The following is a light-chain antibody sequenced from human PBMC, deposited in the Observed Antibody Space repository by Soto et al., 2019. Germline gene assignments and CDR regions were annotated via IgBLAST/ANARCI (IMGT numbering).Light chain of an antibody. CDR3: HQYGNGAYT. V-gene: IGKV3-20*01. CDR2: AAS. CDR1: QSVPHNN. J-gene: IGKJ2*01. Sequence: EIVLTQSPGTLSLSPGEILTLSGRASQSVPHNNVAWFQQKPGQAPRLLIHAASTRAVGIPVRFSGGGSGPDFTHAISRLAPAHFAVYYCHQYGNGAYTFGQGNKVEMK.